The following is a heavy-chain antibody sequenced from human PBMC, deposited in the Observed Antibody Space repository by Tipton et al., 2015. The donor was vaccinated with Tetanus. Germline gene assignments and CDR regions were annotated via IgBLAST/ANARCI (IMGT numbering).Heavy chain of an antibody. CDR2: INYSGSS. CDR3: ARIYDFWSGYYSDH. J-gene: IGHJ4*02. CDR1: GGSFTSDNSY. Sequence: TLSLTCTVSGGSFTSDNSYWSWIRKPPGKGLEWIGYINYSGSSYYSPSLKSRVSISVDGSNNQFSLDLNSVTAADTAVYYCARIYDFWSGYYSDHWGQGTLVTVSS. V-gene: IGHV4-30-2*01. D-gene: IGHD3-3*01.